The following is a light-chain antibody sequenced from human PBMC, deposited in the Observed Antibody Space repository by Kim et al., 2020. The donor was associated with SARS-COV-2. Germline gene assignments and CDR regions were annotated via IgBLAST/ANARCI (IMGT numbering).Light chain of an antibody. CDR2: TTS. Sequence: DIQMTQSPSSLSASVGDSDTITCRASQSVSTFVNWHQQKPGKAPKVLIETTSTLQSGVSSRFSGSGSGTDFTLTINNLQPEDFATYYCQHSYNVPLTFGGGTKVDIK. CDR1: QSVSTF. CDR3: QHSYNVPLT. J-gene: IGKJ4*01. V-gene: IGKV1-39*01.